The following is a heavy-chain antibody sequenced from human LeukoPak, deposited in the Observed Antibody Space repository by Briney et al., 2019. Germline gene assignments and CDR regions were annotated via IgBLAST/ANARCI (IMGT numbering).Heavy chain of an antibody. CDR2: ISGTSNSYK. CDR1: GFTFSSYS. Sequence: GGSLRLSCAASGFTFSSYSLNWARQAPGKGLEWISSISGTSNSYKYYADSVKGRFTISRDDAKNSLYLQMNSLRAEDMAVYYCARPSINDYGDFGYWGQGTLVTVSS. V-gene: IGHV3-21*01. J-gene: IGHJ4*02. CDR3: ARPSINDYGDFGY. D-gene: IGHD4-17*01.